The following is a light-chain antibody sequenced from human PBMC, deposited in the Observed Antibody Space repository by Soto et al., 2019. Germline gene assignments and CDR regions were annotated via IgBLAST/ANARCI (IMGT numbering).Light chain of an antibody. CDR2: EVS. V-gene: IGLV2-8*01. CDR1: SSDIGGYSY. Sequence: QSALTQPPSASGSPGQSVTISCTGTSSDIGGYSYVSWYQQHPGKAPKIIIYEVSKRPSGVPDRFSGSKSGNTASLTVSGLQAEDEADYYCSSYAGGNIWHDVFGTGTKVTVL. J-gene: IGLJ1*01. CDR3: SSYAGGNIWHDV.